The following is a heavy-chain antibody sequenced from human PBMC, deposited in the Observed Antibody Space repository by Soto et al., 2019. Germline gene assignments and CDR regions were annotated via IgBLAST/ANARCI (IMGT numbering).Heavy chain of an antibody. CDR2: IIPIFGTA. Sequence: ASVKVSCKASGGTFSICAINWVRPAPGQGLEWMGGIIPIFGTANYAQKFQGRVTITADESTSTAYMELSSLRSEDTAVYYCARSIVLMVYAIVAFDIWGQGTMVTVSS. CDR3: ARSIVLMVYAIVAFDI. V-gene: IGHV1-69*13. D-gene: IGHD2-8*01. CDR1: GGTFSICA. J-gene: IGHJ3*02.